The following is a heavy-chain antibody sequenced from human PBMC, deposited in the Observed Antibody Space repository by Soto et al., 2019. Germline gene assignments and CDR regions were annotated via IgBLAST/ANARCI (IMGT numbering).Heavy chain of an antibody. CDR1: GDTFSTYA. V-gene: IGHV1-69*12. Sequence: QVQLVQSGAEVKKPESSVKVSCKAPGDTFSTYAISWVRQAPGQGLEWMGGIIPMFGTANYAQRFQDRVTITADESTNTVYMELSSLRSEDTAVYFSASGIQLWLRRINNGFSGWGQGTLVTVSS. J-gene: IGHJ4*02. CDR2: IIPMFGTA. D-gene: IGHD5-18*01. CDR3: ASGIQLWLRRINNGFSG.